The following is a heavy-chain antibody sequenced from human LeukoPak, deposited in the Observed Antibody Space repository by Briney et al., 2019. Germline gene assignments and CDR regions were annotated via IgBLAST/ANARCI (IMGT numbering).Heavy chain of an antibody. CDR2: ITSSSSFT. CDR1: GFTFSTYT. Sequence: GGSLTVSCAASGFTFSTYTMSWVREAPGKGLDWVSSITSSSSFTYYADSVKGRFTISRDNAKNSLYLQMNSLRAEDTAVYYCTTRIAVATTDFDYWGQGTLVTVSS. CDR3: TTRIAVATTDFDY. D-gene: IGHD6-19*01. V-gene: IGHV3-21*01. J-gene: IGHJ4*02.